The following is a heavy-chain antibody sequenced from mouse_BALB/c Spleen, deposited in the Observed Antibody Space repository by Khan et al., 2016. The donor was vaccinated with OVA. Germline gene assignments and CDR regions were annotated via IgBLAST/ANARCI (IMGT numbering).Heavy chain of an antibody. V-gene: IGHV1S136*01. Sequence: VQLQQSGPELVKPGASVKMSCTASGYTFTSSVIHWVRQKSGQGLDWIGYIYPFKDGTKYNEKFEGKATLTSDKSSSTAYMELSSLTSGDSAVYYCARNYRYDVCFDSWGQGTTLTVSS. CDR3: ARNYRYDVCFDS. D-gene: IGHD2-14*01. CDR1: GYTFTSSV. J-gene: IGHJ2*01. CDR2: IYPFKDGT.